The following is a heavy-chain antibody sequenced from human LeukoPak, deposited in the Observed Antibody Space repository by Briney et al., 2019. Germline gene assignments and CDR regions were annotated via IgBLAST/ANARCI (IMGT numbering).Heavy chain of an antibody. Sequence: ASVKVSCKVSGYTLTELSMHWVRQAPGKGLEWMGGFDPEDGETIYAQKFQGRVTMTKDTSTDTAYMELSSLRSEDTAVYYCATVRRDGYNYGYWGQGTLVTVSS. D-gene: IGHD5-12*01. J-gene: IGHJ4*02. CDR2: FDPEDGET. V-gene: IGHV1-24*01. CDR3: ATVRRDGYNYGY. CDR1: GYTLTELS.